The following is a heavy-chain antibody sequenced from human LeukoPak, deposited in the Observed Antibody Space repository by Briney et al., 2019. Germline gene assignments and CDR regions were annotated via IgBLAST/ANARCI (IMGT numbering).Heavy chain of an antibody. D-gene: IGHD3-22*01. CDR1: GGSISSYY. V-gene: IGHV4-59*01. CDR2: IYYSGST. J-gene: IGHJ1*01. CDR3: ARGVSYYDSSGYKH. Sequence: SETLSLTCTVSGGSISSYYRSWIRQPPGKGLEWIGYIYYSGSTNYNPSLKSRVTISVDTSKNQFSLKLSSVTAADTAVYYCARGVSYYDSSGYKHWGQGTLVTVSS.